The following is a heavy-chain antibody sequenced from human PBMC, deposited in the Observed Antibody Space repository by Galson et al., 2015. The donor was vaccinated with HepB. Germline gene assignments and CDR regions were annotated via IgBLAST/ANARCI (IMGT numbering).Heavy chain of an antibody. D-gene: IGHD3-10*01. V-gene: IGHV3-23*01. Sequence: SLRLSCAASGFTFSSYAMSWVRQAPGKGLEWVSAISGGGGNTYYADSVKGRFTISRDNSKNTLYLQMNSLRAEDTAVYYCAKDPNYYGSGSFKEGDYWGRGTLVTVSS. J-gene: IGHJ4*02. CDR3: AKDPNYYGSGSFKEGDY. CDR1: GFTFSSYA. CDR2: ISGGGGNT.